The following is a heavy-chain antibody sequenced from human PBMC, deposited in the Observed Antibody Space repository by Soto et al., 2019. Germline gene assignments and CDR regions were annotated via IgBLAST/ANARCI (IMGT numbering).Heavy chain of an antibody. CDR1: GYTLTELS. Sequence: XSVKVSYKASGYTLTELSMPWVRQAPGKGLEWMGGFDPEDGETIYAQKFQGRVTMTEDTSTDTAYMELSSLRSEDTAVYYCATGGGDWNDYWGQGHLVTVSS. J-gene: IGHJ4*02. V-gene: IGHV1-24*01. D-gene: IGHD1-1*01. CDR2: FDPEDGET. CDR3: ATGGGDWNDY.